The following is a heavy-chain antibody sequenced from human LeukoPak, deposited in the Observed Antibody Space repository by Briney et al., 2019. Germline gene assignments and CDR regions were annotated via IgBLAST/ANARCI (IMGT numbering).Heavy chain of an antibody. CDR3: ARAGHGSGSSVDY. CDR1: GGSISPYY. Sequence: SETLSLTCTVSGGSISPYYWSWIRQPAGKGLEWIGRIYTSGNSNYNPSLKSRVTMSVDTSKNQFSLKLASVTAADTAVYYCARAGHGSGSSVDYWGQGTPVTVSS. D-gene: IGHD3-10*01. V-gene: IGHV4-4*07. J-gene: IGHJ4*02. CDR2: IYTSGNS.